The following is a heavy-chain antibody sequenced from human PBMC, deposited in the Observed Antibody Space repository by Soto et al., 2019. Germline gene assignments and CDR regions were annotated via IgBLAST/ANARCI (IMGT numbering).Heavy chain of an antibody. CDR1: GFTFSDHY. CDR2: TRNKANSYTT. D-gene: IGHD1-26*01. CDR3: ARVLPYRGATTAFDI. V-gene: IGHV3-72*01. J-gene: IGHJ3*02. Sequence: GGSLRLSCAASGFTFSDHYMDWVRQAPGKGLEWVGRTRNKANSYTTEYAASVKGRFTISRDDSKNSLYLQMNSLKTEDPSVYYCARVLPYRGATTAFDIWGQGTMVTVSS.